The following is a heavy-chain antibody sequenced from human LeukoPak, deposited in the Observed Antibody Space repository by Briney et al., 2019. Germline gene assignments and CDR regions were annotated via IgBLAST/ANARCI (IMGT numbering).Heavy chain of an antibody. CDR2: IWPDGSDK. D-gene: IGHD5-18*01. CDR3: ARDQIYTYGTTAPLDY. V-gene: IGHV3-33*01. Sequence: GGSLRLSCAASGFTFSSYGMHWVRQAPGKGLEWVAIIWPDGSDKYYADSVKGRSTISRDNSKNTLYLQMNSLRAEDTAMYYCARDQIYTYGTTAPLDYWGQGTLVTVSS. J-gene: IGHJ4*02. CDR1: GFTFSSYG.